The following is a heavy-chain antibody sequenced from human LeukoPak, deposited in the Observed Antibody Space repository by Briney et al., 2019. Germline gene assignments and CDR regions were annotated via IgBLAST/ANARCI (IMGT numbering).Heavy chain of an antibody. CDR3: PRVYYYYDSSGYYYHDAFDI. CDR1: GGSISSYY. J-gene: IGHJ3*02. D-gene: IGHD3-22*01. CDR2: IYYSGST. V-gene: IGHV4-59*01. Sequence: PSETLSLTCTVSGGSISSYYWSWIRQPPGKGLEWIGYIYYSGSTNYNPSLKSRVTISVDTSKNQFSLKLGSVTAADTAVYYCPRVYYYYDSSGYYYHDAFDIWGQGTMVTVSS.